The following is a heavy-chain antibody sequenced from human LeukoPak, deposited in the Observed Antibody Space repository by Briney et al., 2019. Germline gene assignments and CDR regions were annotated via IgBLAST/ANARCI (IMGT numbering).Heavy chain of an antibody. CDR3: ARDVIYYYYYYMDV. J-gene: IGHJ6*03. CDR2: FDPEDGET. D-gene: IGHD2-21*01. Sequence: ASVKVSCKVSGYTLTELPMHWVRQAPGKGLEWMGGFDPEDGETIYAQKFQGRVTMTEDTSTDTAYMELSSLRSEDTAVYYCARDVIYYYYYYMDVWGKGTTVTVSS. CDR1: GYTLTELP. V-gene: IGHV1-24*01.